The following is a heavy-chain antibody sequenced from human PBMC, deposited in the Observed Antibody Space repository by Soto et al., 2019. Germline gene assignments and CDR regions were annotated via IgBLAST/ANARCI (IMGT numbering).Heavy chain of an antibody. J-gene: IGHJ4*02. D-gene: IGHD2-21*02. CDR1: GFTFSSYS. CDR3: ARDTRHLPYCGGDCYSDY. CDR2: ISSSSSYI. V-gene: IGHV3-21*01. Sequence: KSGGSLRLSCAASGFTFSSYSMNWVRQAPGKGLEWVSSISSSSSYIYYADSVKGRFTISRDNARNSLYLQMNSLRAEDTAVYYCARDTRHLPYCGGDCYSDYWGQGTLVTVSS.